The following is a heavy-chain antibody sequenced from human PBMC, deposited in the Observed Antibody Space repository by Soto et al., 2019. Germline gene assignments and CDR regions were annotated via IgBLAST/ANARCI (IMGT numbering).Heavy chain of an antibody. D-gene: IGHD2-8*02. V-gene: IGHV3-9*01. Sequence: EVQLVESGGGLVQPGRSLSLSGEAPGFTLDDLAMHWVRQPPGKGREWVSGISWNSASIVYADSVKGRFTISRDNAKNSLYLQLDSLGVEDTAFYYCAKGPGLVASSGSPDSWGQGTLVSVSS. CDR2: ISWNSASI. J-gene: IGHJ4*02. CDR3: AKGPGLVASSGSPDS. CDR1: GFTLDDLA.